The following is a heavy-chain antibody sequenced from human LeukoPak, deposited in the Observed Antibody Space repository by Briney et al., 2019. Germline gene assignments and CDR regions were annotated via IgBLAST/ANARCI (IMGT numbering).Heavy chain of an antibody. CDR3: ARDGGYDFWSGYYRGELDY. Sequence: ASVKVSCKASGYTFTSYGISWVRQAPGQGFEWMGWISAYNGNTNYAQKLQGRVTMTTDTSTSTAYMELRSLRSDDTAVYYCARDGGYDFWSGYYRGELDYWGQGTLVTVSS. J-gene: IGHJ4*02. D-gene: IGHD3-3*01. V-gene: IGHV1-18*01. CDR2: ISAYNGNT. CDR1: GYTFTSYG.